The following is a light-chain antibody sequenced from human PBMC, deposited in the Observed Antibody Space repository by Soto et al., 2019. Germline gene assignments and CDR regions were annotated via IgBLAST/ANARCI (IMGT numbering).Light chain of an antibody. V-gene: IGLV1-44*01. Sequence: QSVLTQPPSASGTPGQIVAISCSGSSSNIGSNTVTWYQQLPGTAPKLLMYNNNQRPSGVPDRFSGSKSGTSASLAVSGLQSEDEADYYCAAWDDSLNGVVFGGGTKLTVL. J-gene: IGLJ2*01. CDR2: NNN. CDR1: SSNIGSNT. CDR3: AAWDDSLNGVV.